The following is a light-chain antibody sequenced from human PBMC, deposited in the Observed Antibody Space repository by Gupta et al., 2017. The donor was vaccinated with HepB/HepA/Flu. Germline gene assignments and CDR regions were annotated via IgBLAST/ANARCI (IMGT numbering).Light chain of an antibody. CDR1: QSINTN. CDR3: QQYNYWPPWT. CDR2: GAS. V-gene: IGKV3-15*01. Sequence: EIVMTQSPATLSVFVGERATLSCRASQSINTNLAWYQQKPGQAPRLLVYGASTRATGVPARFSGSGSGTEFTLTISSLQSEDFALYYCQQYNYWPPWTFGQGTKVEIK. J-gene: IGKJ1*01.